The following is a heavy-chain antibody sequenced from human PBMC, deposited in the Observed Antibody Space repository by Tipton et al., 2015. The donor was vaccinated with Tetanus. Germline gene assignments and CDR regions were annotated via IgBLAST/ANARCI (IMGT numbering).Heavy chain of an antibody. Sequence: SLRLSCAASGFTFSSYEMNWVRQAPGKGLEWVSYISSSGSTIYYADSVKGRFTISRDNAKNSLYLQMNSLRAEDTAVYYCARDLPSGGYGDYYFDYWGQGTLVTVSS. CDR1: GFTFSSYE. CDR2: ISSSGSTI. CDR3: ARDLPSGGYGDYYFDY. D-gene: IGHD4-17*01. V-gene: IGHV3-48*03. J-gene: IGHJ4*02.